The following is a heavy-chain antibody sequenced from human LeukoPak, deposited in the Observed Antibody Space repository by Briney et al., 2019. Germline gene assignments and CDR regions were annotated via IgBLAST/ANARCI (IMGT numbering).Heavy chain of an antibody. CDR2: ISSDGNNK. J-gene: IGHJ4*02. D-gene: IGHD3-22*01. V-gene: IGHV3-30*18. CDR1: GFTFSSYG. Sequence: PGGSLRLSCAASGFTFSSYGMHWVRQAPGKGLEWVAVISSDGNNKNYVDSVKGRFTSSRDNSKNTLYLQMNSLRAEDTAVYYCAKGNDIGGYYYPHFDYWGQGTLVTVSS. CDR3: AKGNDIGGYYYPHFDY.